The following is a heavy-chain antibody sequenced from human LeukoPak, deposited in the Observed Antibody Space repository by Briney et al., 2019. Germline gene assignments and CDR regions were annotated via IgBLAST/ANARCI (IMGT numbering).Heavy chain of an antibody. J-gene: IGHJ4*02. CDR2: IYPDDSDT. D-gene: IGHD2-2*01. CDR1: GYSFATYW. CDR3: ATPYPREYCSSTTCYFNY. Sequence: GESLKISCKVSGYSFATYWIGWVRQMPGKGLEWMGIIYPDDSDTRYCPFFQGQVTISADKSISTAYLQWSSLKASDTAMYYCATPYPREYCSSTTCYFNYWGQGTLVTVSS. V-gene: IGHV5-51*01.